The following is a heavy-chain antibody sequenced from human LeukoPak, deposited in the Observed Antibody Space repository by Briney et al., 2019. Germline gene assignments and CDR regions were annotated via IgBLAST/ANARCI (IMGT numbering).Heavy chain of an antibody. D-gene: IGHD3-9*01. Sequence: GGPLRLSCAASGFIFRNYAMSWVRQAPGKGLEWVSAITGSGDTTYYADSVKGRFTISRDNSRNTLYVEMNTLRAEDTAVYYCAKWGDYDILTGYYVSDFWGQGTWSPSPQ. J-gene: IGHJ4*02. CDR3: AKWGDYDILTGYYVSDF. CDR2: ITGSGDTT. V-gene: IGHV3-23*01. CDR1: GFIFRNYA.